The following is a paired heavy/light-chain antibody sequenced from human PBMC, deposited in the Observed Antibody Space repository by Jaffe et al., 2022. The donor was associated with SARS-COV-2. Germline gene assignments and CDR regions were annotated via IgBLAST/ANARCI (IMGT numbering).Heavy chain of an antibody. V-gene: IGHV3-15*01. CDR1: GLTFSHAW. J-gene: IGHJ3*01. CDR3: AAGGPIVVEPAADDAFDV. CDR2: IKSETDGGTS. Sequence: EVQLLESGGGLVKPGGSLRLSCVASGLTFSHAWMHWVRQAPGKGLEWVGRIKSETDGGTSDYAAPVKGRFTISRDDSQNTLYLQMISLKVEDAAVYYCAAGGPIVVEPAADDAFDVWGLGTMVIVSS. D-gene: IGHD2-2*01.
Light chain of an antibody. J-gene: IGLJ1*01. CDR2: YDS. CDR1: KIGGRS. CDR3: QVWDSSSDLYV. Sequence: SSVLTQPPSVSVAPGETARVTCGGYKIGGRSVHWYQQKPGQAPVLVIYYDSDRPSGIPERFSGSNSGDTATLTISGVEAGDEADYYCQVWDSSSDLYVFGTGSKVTVL. V-gene: IGLV3-21*04.